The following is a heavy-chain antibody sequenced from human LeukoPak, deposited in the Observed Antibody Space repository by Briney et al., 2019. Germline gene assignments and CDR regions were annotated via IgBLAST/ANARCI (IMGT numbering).Heavy chain of an antibody. D-gene: IGHD3-16*02. Sequence: PGRSLRLSCAASGFTFSSYGMHWVRQAPGKGLEWVAVISYDGSNKYYADSVKGRFTISRDNSKNTLYLQMNSLRAEDTAVYYCAKDPFSPQRLGELSLYYFDYWGQGTLVTVSS. J-gene: IGHJ4*02. CDR1: GFTFSSYG. CDR3: AKDPFSPQRLGELSLYYFDY. CDR2: ISYDGSNK. V-gene: IGHV3-30*18.